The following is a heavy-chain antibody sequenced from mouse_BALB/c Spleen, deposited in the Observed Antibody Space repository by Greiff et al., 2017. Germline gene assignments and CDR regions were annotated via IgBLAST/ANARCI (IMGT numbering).Heavy chain of an antibody. V-gene: IGHV5-17*02. J-gene: IGHJ4*01. CDR2: ISSGSSTI. CDR1: GFTFSSFG. D-gene: IGHD2-14*01. Sequence: EVQLVESGGGLVQPGGSRKLSCAASGFTFSSFGMHWVRQAPEKGLEWVAYISSGSSTIYYADTVKGRFTISRDNPKNTLFLQMTSLRSEDTAMYYCARGYFYAMDYWGQGTSVTVSS. CDR3: ARGYFYAMDY.